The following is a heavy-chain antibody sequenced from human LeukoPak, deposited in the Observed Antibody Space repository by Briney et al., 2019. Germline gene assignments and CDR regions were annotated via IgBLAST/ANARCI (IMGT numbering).Heavy chain of an antibody. V-gene: IGHV3-49*04. CDR2: IRGKDYGGTT. D-gene: IGHD3-22*01. J-gene: IGHJ4*02. Sequence: GGSLRLSCTGSGFIFGDYGLSWVGQAPGKGMEWGGFIRGKDYGGTTQYAASVKGRFTISRDDSKSIAYLQMNSLKTDDTAVYYCARYKTYSYDTPGDYWGPGTLVTVSS. CDR3: ARYKTYSYDTPGDY. CDR1: GFIFGDYG.